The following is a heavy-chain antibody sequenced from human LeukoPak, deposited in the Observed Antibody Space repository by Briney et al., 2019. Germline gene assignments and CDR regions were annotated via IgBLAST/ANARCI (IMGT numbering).Heavy chain of an antibody. CDR1: GGSISKYY. J-gene: IGHJ4*02. V-gene: IGHV4-59*08. D-gene: IGHD4-17*01. Sequence: KPSESLSLICTVSGGSISKYYWSWIRQSPGKGLEWIGYVYYSGSTIYNPSLKSRVAISVDTSKNQFSLNLTSVTAADTAVYFCTRSRSINYGDYGWFFYWGQGTLVTVS. CDR2: VYYSGST. CDR3: TRSRSINYGDYGWFFY.